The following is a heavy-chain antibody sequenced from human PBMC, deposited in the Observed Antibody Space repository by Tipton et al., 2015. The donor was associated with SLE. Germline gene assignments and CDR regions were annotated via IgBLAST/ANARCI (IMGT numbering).Heavy chain of an antibody. D-gene: IGHD4-11*01. J-gene: IGHJ4*02. Sequence: LRLSCAASGFTFSKYAMHWVRQAPGKGLEWVAVISYDESNELYADSVKGRFTISRDNAKNTLYLEMNSLRGEDTAVYYCARASGGTGYSNCDYWGQGTLVTVSS. V-gene: IGHV3-30*04. CDR3: ARASGGTGYSNCDY. CDR1: GFTFSKYA. CDR2: ISYDESNE.